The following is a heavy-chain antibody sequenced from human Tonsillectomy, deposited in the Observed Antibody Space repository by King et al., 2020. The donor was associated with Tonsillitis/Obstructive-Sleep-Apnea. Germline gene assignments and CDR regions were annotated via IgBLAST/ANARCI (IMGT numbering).Heavy chain of an antibody. J-gene: IGHJ6*03. CDR3: ARTSSSHYYYYMDV. Sequence: VQLVESGGGVVRPGGSLRLSCAASGFTFDDYGMSWVRQAPGKGLEWVSGINWNGGRTGYVDSVKGRFTISRDNAKNSLYLQMNSLRAEDTALYHCARTSSSHYYYYMDVWGKGTTVTVSS. V-gene: IGHV3-20*01. D-gene: IGHD6-6*01. CDR2: INWNGGRT. CDR1: GFTFDDYG.